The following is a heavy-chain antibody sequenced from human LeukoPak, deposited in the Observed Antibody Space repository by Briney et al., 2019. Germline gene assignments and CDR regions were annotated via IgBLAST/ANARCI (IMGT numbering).Heavy chain of an antibody. D-gene: IGHD5-18*01. CDR2: MWYDGSDK. CDR1: EFTFSSYA. Sequence: GGTLRLSRAASEFTFSSYAMHWVRQAPGQGVEGVAVMWYDGSDKYYADSVKGRFTISRDNSRNTLHLQMNSLRAEDTAVYYCARDSAAGGQLWLTYWGQGTLVTVSS. V-gene: IGHV3-33*01. CDR3: ARDSAAGGQLWLTY. J-gene: IGHJ4*02.